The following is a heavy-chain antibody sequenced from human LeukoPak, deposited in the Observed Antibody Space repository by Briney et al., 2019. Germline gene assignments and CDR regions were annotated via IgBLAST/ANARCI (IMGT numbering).Heavy chain of an antibody. Sequence: SVKVSCKASGGTFSSYAISWVRQAPGQGLEWMGGIVPIFGTANYAQKFQGRVTITADESTSTAYMELSSLRSEDTAVHYCARDKPTGTTDWGQGTLVTVSS. J-gene: IGHJ4*02. D-gene: IGHD1-7*01. CDR1: GGTFSSYA. CDR2: IVPIFGTA. CDR3: ARDKPTGTTD. V-gene: IGHV1-69*13.